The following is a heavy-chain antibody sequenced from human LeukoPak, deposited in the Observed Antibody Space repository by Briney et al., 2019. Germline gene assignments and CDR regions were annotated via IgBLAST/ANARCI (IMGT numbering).Heavy chain of an antibody. J-gene: IGHJ4*02. Sequence: NASETLSLTCTVSGGSISSYYWSWIRQPPGKGLEWIGYIYYSGSTNYNPSLKSRVTISVDTSKNQFSLKLSSVTAADTAVYYCACSREWLSYFDYWGQGTLVTVSS. CDR3: ACSREWLSYFDY. CDR1: GGSISSYY. CDR2: IYYSGST. V-gene: IGHV4-59*08. D-gene: IGHD3-3*01.